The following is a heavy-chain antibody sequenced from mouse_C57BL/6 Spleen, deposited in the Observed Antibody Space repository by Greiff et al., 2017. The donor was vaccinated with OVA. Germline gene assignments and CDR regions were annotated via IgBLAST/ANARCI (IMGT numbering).Heavy chain of an antibody. CDR1: GYSFPGYY. D-gene: IGHD2-2*01. V-gene: IGHV1-42*01. Sequence: VQLHQSGPELVKPGASVKISCKASGYSFPGYYMNWVKQSPEKSLEWIGEINPSTGGTTYNQKFKAMATLTVDKSSSTAYMQLKSLTSEDSAVYYCARGNGYGPYAMDYWGQGTSVTVSS. CDR3: ARGNGYGPYAMDY. CDR2: INPSTGGT. J-gene: IGHJ4*01.